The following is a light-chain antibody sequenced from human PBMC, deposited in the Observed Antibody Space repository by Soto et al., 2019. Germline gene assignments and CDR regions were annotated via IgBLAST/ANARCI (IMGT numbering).Light chain of an antibody. Sequence: DLVMTQSPLSLPVTPGEPASISCRSSQSLLHSNGYNYLDWYLQKPGQSPQLLIYLGSNRASGVPDRFSGSGSGTDFTLKISRVEADDVGVYYCMQALQTPPATFGQGTKLEIK. CDR1: QSLLHSNGYNY. J-gene: IGKJ2*01. CDR2: LGS. CDR3: MQALQTPPAT. V-gene: IGKV2-28*01.